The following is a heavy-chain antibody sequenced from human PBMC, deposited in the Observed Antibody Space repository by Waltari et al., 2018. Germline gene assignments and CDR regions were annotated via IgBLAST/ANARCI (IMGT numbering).Heavy chain of an antibody. CDR2: ISGSGAAI. J-gene: IGHJ6*02. Sequence: EVQLLESGGGLVQPGGSLRLSCAASGFPFSSDAMSWVRQAPGKGLEWVSSISGSGAAIYYADSVKGRFTISRDNSKNTLYLQMISLRAEDTAVYYCAEAGLYVRDYYYDYSMGVWGQGTTVTVSS. CDR1: GFPFSSDA. V-gene: IGHV3-23*01. D-gene: IGHD3-16*01. CDR3: AEAGLYVRDYYYDYSMGV.